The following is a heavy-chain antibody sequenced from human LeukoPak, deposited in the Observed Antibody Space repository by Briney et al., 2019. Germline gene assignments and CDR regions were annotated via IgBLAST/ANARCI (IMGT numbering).Heavy chain of an antibody. Sequence: PGGPLRLSCAASGFTFSSYWMHWVRQAPGKGLVWVSRINSDGSSISYADSVRGRFSNSRDNAKNTLYLQMNSLRAEDTAVYYCARGLSGYASSLGYWGQGTLVTVSA. CDR1: GFTFSSYW. D-gene: IGHD6-6*01. V-gene: IGHV3-74*01. J-gene: IGHJ4*02. CDR3: ARGLSGYASSLGY. CDR2: INSDGSSI.